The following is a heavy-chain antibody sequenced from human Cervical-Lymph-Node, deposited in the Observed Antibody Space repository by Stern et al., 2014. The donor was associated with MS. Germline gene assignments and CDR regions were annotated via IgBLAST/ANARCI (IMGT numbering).Heavy chain of an antibody. Sequence: EVQLVESGGGLVQPGGSLRLSCAGSGFTFSHYWMTWVRQAPGKGLEWVASINKDGSEKYSVDSLKGRFTISRDNAKNSLYLQMTSLRADDTADYYCARKTTAKNWGQGTLVIVSS. CDR3: ARKTTAKN. CDR1: GFTFSHYW. D-gene: IGHD4-17*01. V-gene: IGHV3-7*01. J-gene: IGHJ4*02. CDR2: INKDGSEK.